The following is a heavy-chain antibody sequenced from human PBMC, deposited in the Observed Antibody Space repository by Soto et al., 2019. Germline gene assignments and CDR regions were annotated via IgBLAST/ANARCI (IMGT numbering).Heavy chain of an antibody. CDR1: GGSISSGGHY. J-gene: IGHJ5*02. V-gene: IGHV4-31*03. CDR3: ARGDYGGNFHMDP. Sequence: QVQLQESGPGLVKPSQTLSLTCTVSGGSISSGGHYWSWIRQHPGKGLEWIGYIYYSGSTYYNPSLKSRVTISVDTSKNQFSLKLSSVTAADTAVYYCARGDYGGNFHMDPWGQGTLVTVSS. D-gene: IGHD4-17*01. CDR2: IYYSGST.